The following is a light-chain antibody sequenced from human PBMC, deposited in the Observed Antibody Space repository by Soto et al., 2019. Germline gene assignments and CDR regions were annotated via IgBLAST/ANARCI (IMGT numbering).Light chain of an antibody. J-gene: IGKJ1*01. CDR3: QQYNNWPPWT. V-gene: IGKV3-15*01. CDR1: QSVSSN. Sequence: IMITQSLATLSVTTGERATLSCRASQSVSSNLAWYQHKPGQAPILLIYSASTRATGVPARFSGSGSGTDNTLTISILQSEDFAVCYSQQYNNWPPWTFGQGSKVDSK. CDR2: SAS.